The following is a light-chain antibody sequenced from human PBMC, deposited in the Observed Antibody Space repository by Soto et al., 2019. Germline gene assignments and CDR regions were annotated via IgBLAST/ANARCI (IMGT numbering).Light chain of an antibody. J-gene: IGKJ4*01. CDR1: QSVTSN. CDR2: GAS. CDR3: QQYGSSPT. V-gene: IGKV3-20*01. Sequence: EIVLTQSPGTLSLSPGERATLSCRASQSVTSNLAWYQQKPGRAPRLLIYGASSRATGIPDRFSGSGSGTDFTLTISRLEPEDFAVYYCQQYGSSPTFGGGTKVDIK.